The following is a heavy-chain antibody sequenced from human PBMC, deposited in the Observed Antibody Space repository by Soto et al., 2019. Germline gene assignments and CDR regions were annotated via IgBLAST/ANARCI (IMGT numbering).Heavy chain of an antibody. D-gene: IGHD6-19*01. V-gene: IGHV1-69*02. CDR3: ARGVAVDPAPDTALNWFDT. J-gene: IGHJ5*02. CDR1: GGTFSTYS. Sequence: QVQLVQSGAEVKKPGSSVKVSCKASGGTFSTYSVGWVRQAPGQGLEWMGRIVPVLGLVDYAQKCQGRVTISADKSTGTAYLELNSLSSGDTAVYYCARGVAVDPAPDTALNWFDTCGQGTLVAVSS. CDR2: IVPVLGLV.